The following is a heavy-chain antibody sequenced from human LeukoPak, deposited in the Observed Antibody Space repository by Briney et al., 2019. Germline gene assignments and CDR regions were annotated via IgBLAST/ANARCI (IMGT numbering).Heavy chain of an antibody. Sequence: GGSLRLSCAASGFTFSTSAMNWVRQAPGRGLEWVSSISPTGGAIFYAASLRGRIIISRDNAKNSLFLQMNSLRAEDTAVYYCAKDRLGAARGAPFDYWGQGTLVTVSS. CDR3: AKDRLGAARGAPFDY. CDR2: ISPTGGAI. V-gene: IGHV3-21*04. D-gene: IGHD1-26*01. CDR1: GFTFSTSA. J-gene: IGHJ4*02.